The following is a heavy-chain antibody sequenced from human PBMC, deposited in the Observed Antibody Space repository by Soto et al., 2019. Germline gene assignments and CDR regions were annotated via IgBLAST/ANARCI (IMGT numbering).Heavy chain of an antibody. CDR1: GDSIRSTYY. J-gene: IGHJ2*01. CDR3: TRRIFAHWYFDL. D-gene: IGHD3-3*01. V-gene: IGHV4-39*01. Sequence: QLQLQESGPGLVKPSETLSLTCVVSGDSIRSTYYWGWIRQPPGKGLVWIGSIYFNGNAYYNPSLESRVTMSVDTSMIQFSLNLSSVTAADTAVYYCTRRIFAHWYFDLWGRGTLVTVSS. CDR2: IYFNGNA.